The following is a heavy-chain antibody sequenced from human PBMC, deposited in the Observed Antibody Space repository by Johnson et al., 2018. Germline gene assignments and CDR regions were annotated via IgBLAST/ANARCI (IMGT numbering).Heavy chain of an antibody. Sequence: QVQLVESGGGVVQPGRSLRLSCAASGFTFSNAWMTWVRQAPGKGLQWVAVVSSDGTNEFYADSVKGRFTISRDNPKTTMYLQMNTLRAEETDVYDCAKDLGNFYYYYMDVWGKGTTVTVSS. CDR3: AKDLGNFYYYYMDV. CDR1: GFTFSNAW. CDR2: VSSDGTNE. V-gene: IGHV3-30*18. J-gene: IGHJ6*03.